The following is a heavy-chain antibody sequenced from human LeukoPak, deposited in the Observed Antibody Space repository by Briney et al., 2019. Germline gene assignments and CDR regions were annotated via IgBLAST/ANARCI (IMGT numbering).Heavy chain of an antibody. CDR2: ISYDGSNK. CDR3: ARANTPFADY. Sequence: GGSLRLSCAASGFTFSSYDMHWVREAPGKGLEWVAVISYDGSNKYYADSVKGRFAISRDNSKNTVYLQMNSLRVEDTAVYYCARANTPFADYWGQGTLVTVSS. D-gene: IGHD2-2*02. J-gene: IGHJ4*02. V-gene: IGHV3-30*09. CDR1: GFTFSSYD.